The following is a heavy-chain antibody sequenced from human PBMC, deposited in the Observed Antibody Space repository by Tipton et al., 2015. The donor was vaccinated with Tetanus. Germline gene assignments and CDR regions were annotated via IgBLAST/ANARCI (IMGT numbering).Heavy chain of an antibody. CDR2: LATDDDDT. CDR1: GFTLRNYD. V-gene: IGHV3-13*01. D-gene: IGHD2-8*01. J-gene: IGHJ2*01. CDR3: ARSPVATKWYFDL. Sequence: LSLTCAASGFTLRNYDMHWVRQPIGKSLEWVSALATDDDDTYYPDSVKGRFTISRDSAKNSLFLQMSGLRAGDTAIYYCARSPVATKWYFDLWGRGTLVTVSS.